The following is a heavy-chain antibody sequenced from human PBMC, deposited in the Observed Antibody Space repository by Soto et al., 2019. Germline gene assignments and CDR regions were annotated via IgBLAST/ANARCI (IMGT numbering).Heavy chain of an antibody. CDR2: ISGSGGST. Sequence: PGGSLRLSCAAPGFTFSSYAMSWVRQAPGKGLEWVSAISGSGGSTYYADSVKGRFTISRDNSKNTLYLQMNSLRAEDTAVYYCAKDPHYDILTGPLFDYWGQGTLVTVSS. D-gene: IGHD3-9*01. J-gene: IGHJ4*02. V-gene: IGHV3-23*01. CDR3: AKDPHYDILTGPLFDY. CDR1: GFTFSSYA.